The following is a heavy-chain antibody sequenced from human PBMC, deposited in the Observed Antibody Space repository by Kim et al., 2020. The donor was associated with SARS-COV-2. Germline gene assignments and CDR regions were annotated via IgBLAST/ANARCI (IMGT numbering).Heavy chain of an antibody. V-gene: IGHV4-39*01. Sequence: SETLSLTCTVSGGSISSSSYYWGWIRQPPGKGLEWIGSIYYSGSTYYNPSLKSRVTISVDTSKNQFSLKLSSVTAADTAVYYCARLGAAMVGTDAFDIWGQGTMVTVSS. D-gene: IGHD5-18*01. J-gene: IGHJ3*02. CDR3: ARLGAAMVGTDAFDI. CDR2: IYYSGST. CDR1: GGSISSSSYY.